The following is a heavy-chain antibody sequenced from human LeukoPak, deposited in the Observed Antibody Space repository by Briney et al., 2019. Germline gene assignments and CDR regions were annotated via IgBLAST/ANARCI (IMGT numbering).Heavy chain of an antibody. CDR1: GGSISSYY. CDR3: ARGGQLLRYYFDY. V-gene: IGHV4-59*01. J-gene: IGHJ4*02. CDR2: IYYSGST. Sequence: SETLSLTCTVSGGSISSYYWSGIRQPPGKGLEWIGYIYYSGSTNYNPSLKSRVTISVDTSKNQFSLKLSSVTAADTAVYYCARGGQLLRYYFDYWGQGTLVTVSS. D-gene: IGHD2-2*01.